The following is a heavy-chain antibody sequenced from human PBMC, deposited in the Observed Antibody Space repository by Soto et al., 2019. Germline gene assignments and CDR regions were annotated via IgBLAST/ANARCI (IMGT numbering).Heavy chain of an antibody. J-gene: IGHJ6*02. CDR3: ARSQGYCSSTSCYTSLSYYYGMDV. Sequence: SETLSLTCTVPGGSISSGGYYWSWIRQHPGKGLEWIGYIYYSGSTYYNPSLKSRVTISVDTSKSQFSLKLSSVTAADTAVYYCARSQGYCSSTSCYTSLSYYYGMDVWGQGTTVTVSS. V-gene: IGHV4-31*03. CDR2: IYYSGST. D-gene: IGHD2-2*02. CDR1: GGSISSGGYY.